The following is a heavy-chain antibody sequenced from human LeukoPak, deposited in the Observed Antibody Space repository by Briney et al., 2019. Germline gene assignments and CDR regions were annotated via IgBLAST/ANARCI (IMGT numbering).Heavy chain of an antibody. CDR1: GGSLSRYY. J-gene: IGHJ5*02. CDR3: ARARFGYSYGPNWFDP. CDR2: IYYSGST. V-gene: IGHV4-59*01. Sequence: SETLSLTCTVSGGSLSRYYWSWIRQPPGKGLEWIGYIYYSGSTNYNPSLKSRVTISVDTSKNQFSLKLSSVTAADTGVYYCARARFGYSYGPNWFDPWGQGTLVTVSS. D-gene: IGHD5-18*01.